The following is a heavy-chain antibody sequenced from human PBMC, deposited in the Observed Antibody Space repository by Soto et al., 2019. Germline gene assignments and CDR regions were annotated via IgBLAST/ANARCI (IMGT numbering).Heavy chain of an antibody. J-gene: IGHJ4*02. V-gene: IGHV1-8*01. Sequence: QVQLVQSEAEVKKPGASVKVACKTSGYTFSSYDINWVRQGTGQGLEWMGWISTQSGNKGYAQKFQGRITMTRDTSISTASMELSSLRSDDTALYYCARTNGDLDYWGQGTLVTVSS. CDR2: ISTQSGNK. CDR3: ARTNGDLDY. D-gene: IGHD4-17*01. CDR1: GYTFSSYD.